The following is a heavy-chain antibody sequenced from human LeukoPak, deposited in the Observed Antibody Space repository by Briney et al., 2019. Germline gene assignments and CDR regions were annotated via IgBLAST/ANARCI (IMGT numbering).Heavy chain of an antibody. V-gene: IGHV4-39*01. CDR3: ARGVPYSSGHGDFDY. J-gene: IGHJ4*02. CDR2: VYYSGGT. CDR1: GASISSRGSS. D-gene: IGHD6-19*01. Sequence: SETRSLTCTVSGASISSRGSSWGWVRQPPGKGLEWFGSVYYSGGTYSNPSLKSRVTISVDTSTNQFSLKLSSVTAVDTAVYYCARGVPYSSGHGDFDYWGQGTLVTVSS.